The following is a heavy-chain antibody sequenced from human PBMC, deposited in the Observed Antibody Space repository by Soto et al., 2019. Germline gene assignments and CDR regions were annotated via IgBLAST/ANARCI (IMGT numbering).Heavy chain of an antibody. J-gene: IGHJ4*02. V-gene: IGHV4-31*01. CDR2: IYYSGST. CDR3: ARGVLH. CDR1: GGSISSGGYY. Sequence: QVQLQESGPGLVKPSQTLSLTCTVSGGSISSGGYYWSWIRQHPGKGLEWIGYIYYSGSTYYNPXRXSXXPRSVASSKNHVSLKLSSVTAADTAVSYCARGVLHWGQGTLVTGSS.